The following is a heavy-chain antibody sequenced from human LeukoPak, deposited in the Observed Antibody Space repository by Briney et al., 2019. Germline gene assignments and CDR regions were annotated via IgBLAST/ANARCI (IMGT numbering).Heavy chain of an antibody. V-gene: IGHV3-48*02. D-gene: IGHD6-13*01. CDR2: ISSSSSTI. Sequence: GGSLRLSCAASGFTFSSAAMTWVRQAPGKGLEWVSYISSSSSTIYYADSVKGRFTISRDNAKNSLYLQMNSLRDEDTAVYYCARDHTSSWYVGGWFDPWGQGTLVTVSS. CDR3: ARDHTSSWYVGGWFDP. CDR1: GFTFSSAA. J-gene: IGHJ5*02.